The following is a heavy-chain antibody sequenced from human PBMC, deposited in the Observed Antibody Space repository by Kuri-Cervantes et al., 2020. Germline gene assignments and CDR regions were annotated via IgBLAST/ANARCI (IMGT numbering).Heavy chain of an antibody. D-gene: IGHD2-15*01. Sequence: GESLKISCAASGFTFSSYAMSWVRQAPGKGLEWVSAISGSGGSTYYADSVKGRFTISRDNSKNTLYLQMNSLRADDTAVYYCAKVAYCSGSDCYGYFDYWGQGTLVTVSS. CDR2: ISGSGGST. CDR3: AKVAYCSGSDCYGYFDY. J-gene: IGHJ4*02. CDR1: GFTFSSYA. V-gene: IGHV3-23*01.